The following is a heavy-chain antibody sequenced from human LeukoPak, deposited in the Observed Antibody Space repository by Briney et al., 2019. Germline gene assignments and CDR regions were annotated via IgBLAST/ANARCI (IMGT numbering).Heavy chain of an antibody. D-gene: IGHD5-18*01. J-gene: IGHJ6*02. CDR1: GGSISSSSYY. CDR3: ARDSNQYDYSYGSSYYYYGMDV. V-gene: IGHV4-39*07. CDR2: IYYSRST. Sequence: PSETLSLTCTVSGGSISSSSYYWGWIRQPPGKGLEWIGSIYYSRSTYYNPSLKSRVTISVDTSKNQFSLKLSSVTAADTAVYYCARDSNQYDYSYGSSYYYYGMDVWGQGTTVTVSS.